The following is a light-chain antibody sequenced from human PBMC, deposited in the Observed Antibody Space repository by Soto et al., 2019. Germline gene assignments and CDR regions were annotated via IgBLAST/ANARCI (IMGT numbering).Light chain of an antibody. CDR1: SSDVGGYNY. CDR2: DVS. V-gene: IGLV2-14*01. Sequence: QSALTQPASVSGSPGQSITISCTGTSSDVGGYNYVSWYQQHPGKAPKLMIYDVSNRPSGVSNRFSGSKSGNTASLTISGLQDEDEADYYCSSYTSNSNDVVFGGGTKLTVL. J-gene: IGLJ2*01. CDR3: SSYTSNSNDVV.